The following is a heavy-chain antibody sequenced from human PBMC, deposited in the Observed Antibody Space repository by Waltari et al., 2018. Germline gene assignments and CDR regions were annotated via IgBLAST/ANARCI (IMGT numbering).Heavy chain of an antibody. CDR1: GGSFTGYY. CDR3: ARGTGVGYFDY. J-gene: IGHJ4*02. CDR2: INHSGST. Sequence: QVQLQQWGAGLLKPSETLSLTCAVYGGSFTGYYWSWIRQPPVKGLEWIGEINHSGSTNYNPSLKSRVTISVDTSKNQFSLKLSSVTAADTAVYYCARGTGVGYFDYWGQGTLVTVSS. D-gene: IGHD7-27*01. V-gene: IGHV4-34*01.